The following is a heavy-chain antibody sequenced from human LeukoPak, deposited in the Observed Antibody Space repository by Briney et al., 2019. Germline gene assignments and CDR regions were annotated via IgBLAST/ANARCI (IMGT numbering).Heavy chain of an antibody. V-gene: IGHV3-7*01. CDR3: ARDIEAAGLFLDY. D-gene: IGHD6-13*01. Sequence: PGXXLRLSCAASGFTFSSYWMSWVRQAPGKGLEWVANMKYDGSEKYYVDSVKGRFTISRDTAKNSLYLQMNSLRAEDTAVYYCARDIEAAGLFLDYWGQGTLVTVSS. CDR1: GFTFSSYW. J-gene: IGHJ4*02. CDR2: MKYDGSEK.